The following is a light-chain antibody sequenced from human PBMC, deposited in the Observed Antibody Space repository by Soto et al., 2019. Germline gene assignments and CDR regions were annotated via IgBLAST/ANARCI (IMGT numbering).Light chain of an antibody. J-gene: IGLJ2*01. CDR3: QSYDTTAL. V-gene: IGLV1-40*01. Sequence: QAVVTQPPSVSGAPGQRVTISCTGSSSNIGAGFDVHWYKQLPGRAPELLIFGNNNRPSGVPDRFSGSKSGTSASLAITGLQAEDEAEYYCQSYDTTALFGGGTKLTVL. CDR2: GNN. CDR1: SSNIGAGFD.